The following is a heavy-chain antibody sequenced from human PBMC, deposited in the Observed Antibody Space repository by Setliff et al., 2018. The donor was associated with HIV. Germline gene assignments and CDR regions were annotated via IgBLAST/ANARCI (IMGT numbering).Heavy chain of an antibody. V-gene: IGHV3-30*02. D-gene: IGHD2-2*01. CDR1: GFTFRNYG. CDR3: AKEDQRVTSVDY. J-gene: IGHJ4*02. CDR2: IRLDGSDK. Sequence: GGSLRLSCAASGFTFRNYGMHWVRQAPGKGLEWVAFIRLDGSDKFYADSVKGRFTISRDNSKNTLFLQMNSLRSEDTAVYYCAKEDQRVTSVDYWGQGTPGTVSS.